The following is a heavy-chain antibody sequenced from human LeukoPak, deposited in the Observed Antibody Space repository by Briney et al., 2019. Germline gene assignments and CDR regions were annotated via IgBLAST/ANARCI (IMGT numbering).Heavy chain of an antibody. J-gene: IGHJ4*02. CDR3: ARDRNDSSGYYYGY. V-gene: IGHV3-48*04. D-gene: IGHD3-22*01. CDR1: GFTFSDYS. Sequence: GGSLRLSCAASGFTFSDYSMNWVRQAPGKGLEWVTYISSSSSTINYADSVKGRFTISRDNAKNSLYLQMNGLRAEDTAVYYCARDRNDSSGYYYGYWGQGTPVTVSS. CDR2: ISSSSSTI.